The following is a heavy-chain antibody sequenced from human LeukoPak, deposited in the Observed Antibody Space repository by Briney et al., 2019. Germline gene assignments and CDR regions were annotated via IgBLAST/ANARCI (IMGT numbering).Heavy chain of an antibody. D-gene: IGHD3-10*01. V-gene: IGHV4-34*01. CDR1: GGSFSGYY. CDR3: ARVSMVRGVKPLDY. CDR2: INHSGST. Sequence: PSETLSLTCAVYGGSFSGYYWSWIRQPPGKGLEWIGEINHSGSTNYNPSLKSRVTISVDTSKNQFSLKLSSVTAADTAVYYCARVSMVRGVKPLDYWGQGTPVTVSS. J-gene: IGHJ4*02.